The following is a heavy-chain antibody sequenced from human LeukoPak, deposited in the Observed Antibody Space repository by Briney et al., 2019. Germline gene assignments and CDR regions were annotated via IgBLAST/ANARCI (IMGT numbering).Heavy chain of an antibody. CDR1: GYTFTGYY. CDR2: INPNSGGT. V-gene: IGHV1-2*02. CDR3: ARELYAILTGYYRYYYMDV. J-gene: IGHJ6*03. D-gene: IGHD3-9*01. Sequence: ASVKVSCKSSGYTFTGYYMHWVRQAPGQGLEWMGWINPNSGGTNYAQKHQCRVTMTTDTSTSTAYMELRSLRSDDTAVYDWARELYAILTGYYRYYYMDVWGKGTTVTVSS.